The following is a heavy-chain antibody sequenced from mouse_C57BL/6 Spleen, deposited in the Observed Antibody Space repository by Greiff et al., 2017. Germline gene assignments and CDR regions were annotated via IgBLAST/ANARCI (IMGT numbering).Heavy chain of an antibody. CDR3: ARGDYGYDEYAMDY. J-gene: IGHJ4*01. D-gene: IGHD2-2*01. Sequence: QVQLQQPGAELVKPGASVKMSCKASGYTFTSYWITWVKQRPGQGLEWIGDIYPGSGRTNYNEKFKSKATLTVDTSSSTAYMQLSSLTSEDSAVYYCARGDYGYDEYAMDYWGQGTSVTVSS. V-gene: IGHV1-55*01. CDR2: IYPGSGRT. CDR1: GYTFTSYW.